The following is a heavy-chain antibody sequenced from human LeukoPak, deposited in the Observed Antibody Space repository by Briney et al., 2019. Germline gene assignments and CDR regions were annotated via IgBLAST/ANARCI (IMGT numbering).Heavy chain of an antibody. CDR2: IIPMFGIT. Sequence: GASVKVSCKASRDTFSNSAVSWVRQAPGHGLEWLGGIIPMFGITKYAQKFQGRVTITADESTSTAYMELSSLRSEDTAVYYCARGAKRYEMDIVVVPAAIEGSGTYYYYYMDVWGKGTTVTVSS. D-gene: IGHD2-2*02. J-gene: IGHJ6*03. CDR3: ARGAKRYEMDIVVVPAAIEGSGTYYYYYMDV. CDR1: RDTFSNSA. V-gene: IGHV1-69*13.